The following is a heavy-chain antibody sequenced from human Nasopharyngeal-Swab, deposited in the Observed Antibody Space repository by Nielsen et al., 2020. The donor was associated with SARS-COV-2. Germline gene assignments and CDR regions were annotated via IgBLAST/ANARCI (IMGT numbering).Heavy chain of an antibody. CDR1: GFTFNIYT. V-gene: IGHV3-23*01. CDR2: ISGSGDISGSGGST. D-gene: IGHD2/OR15-2a*01. Sequence: GESLKISCAASGFTFNIYTMNWVRQAPGKGLEWVAAISGSGDISGSGGSTYYADSVKGRFTISRDNSKNTLSLQMNSLRAEDTALYYCAKDLRGPYFFWGQGTLVTVSS. J-gene: IGHJ4*02. CDR3: AKDLRGPYFF.